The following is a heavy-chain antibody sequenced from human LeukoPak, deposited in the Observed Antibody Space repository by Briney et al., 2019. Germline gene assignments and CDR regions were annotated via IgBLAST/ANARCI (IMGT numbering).Heavy chain of an antibody. CDR2: ISYDGSNK. Sequence: GGSLRLSCAASGFTFSSYAMHWVRQAPGKGLEWVAVISYDGSNKYYADSVKGRFTISRDNSKNTLHLQMNSLRAEDTAVYYCARDPYYYGMDVWGQGTTVTVSS. V-gene: IGHV3-30-3*01. J-gene: IGHJ6*02. CDR3: ARDPYYYGMDV. CDR1: GFTFSSYA.